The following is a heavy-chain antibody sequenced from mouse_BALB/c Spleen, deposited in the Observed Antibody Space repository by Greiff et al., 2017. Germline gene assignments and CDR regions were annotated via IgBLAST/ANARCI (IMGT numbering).Heavy chain of an antibody. J-gene: IGHJ4*01. D-gene: IGHD2-4*01. V-gene: IGHV2-9*02. CDR1: GFSLTSYG. Sequence: LVAPSQSLSITCTVSGFSLTSYGVHWVRQPPGKGLEWLGVIWAGGSTNYNSALMSRLSISKDNSKSQVFLKMNSLQTDDTAMYYCARGYYDYDGNFFYYAMDYWGQGTSVTVSS. CDR3: ARGYYDYDGNFFYYAMDY. CDR2: IWAGGST.